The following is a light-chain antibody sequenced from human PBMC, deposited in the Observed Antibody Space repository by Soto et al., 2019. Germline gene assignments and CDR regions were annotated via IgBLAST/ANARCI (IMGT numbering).Light chain of an antibody. V-gene: IGKV3-15*01. CDR3: QQYNNWPPIT. CDR2: GAS. Sequence: EIVLTQSPGTLSLSTGERATFSCRASQSINSDLAWYQQKPGQAPRLLIYGASTRATGIPARFSGSGSGTEFTLTISSLQSEDFAVYYCQQYNNWPPITFGQGTRLEI. CDR1: QSINSD. J-gene: IGKJ5*01.